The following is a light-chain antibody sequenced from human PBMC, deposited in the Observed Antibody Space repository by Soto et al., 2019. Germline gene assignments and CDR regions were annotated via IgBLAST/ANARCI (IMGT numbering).Light chain of an antibody. CDR3: QQRSNWPPIT. J-gene: IGKJ5*01. CDR1: QSISDT. V-gene: IGKV3-11*01. CDR2: GAS. Sequence: EIVMTQSPATLSVSPGGRATLSCRASQSISDTLAWYQQKPGQAPRLLIYGASNRATGIPARFSGSGSGTDFTLTISSLEPEDFAVYYCQQRSNWPPITFGQGTRLEIK.